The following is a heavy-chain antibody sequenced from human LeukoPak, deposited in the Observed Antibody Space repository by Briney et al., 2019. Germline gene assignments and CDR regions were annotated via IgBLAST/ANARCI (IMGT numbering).Heavy chain of an antibody. CDR2: MNPNSGNT. V-gene: IGHV1-8*03. Sequence: ASVKVSCKASGYTFTSYDINWVRQATGQGLEWMGWMNPNSGNTGYAQKFQGRVTITRNTSISTAYMELSSLRSDDTAVYYCARAGGSYYMASHFDYWGQGTLVTVSS. CDR1: GYTFTSYD. CDR3: ARAGGSYYMASHFDY. D-gene: IGHD1-26*01. J-gene: IGHJ4*02.